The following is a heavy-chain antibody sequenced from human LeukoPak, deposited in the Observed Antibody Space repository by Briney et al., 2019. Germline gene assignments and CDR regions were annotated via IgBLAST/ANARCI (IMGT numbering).Heavy chain of an antibody. J-gene: IGHJ3*01. CDR1: GGSISSYY. V-gene: IGHV4-59*08. D-gene: IGHD6-6*01. CDR3: AREYSSSSGRRALDV. CDR2: IYYSGST. Sequence: SETLSLTCTVSGGSISSYYWNWIRQPPGQGLEWIGYIYYSGSTNYNPSLKSRVTILVDTSKNQFSLRLSSVTAADTAVYYCAREYSSSSGRRALDVWDRGTMLTVSS.